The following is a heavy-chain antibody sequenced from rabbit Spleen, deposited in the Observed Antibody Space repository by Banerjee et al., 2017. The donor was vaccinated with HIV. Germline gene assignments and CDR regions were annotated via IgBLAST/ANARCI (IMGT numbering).Heavy chain of an antibody. Sequence: QEQLVESGGGLVKPEGSLTLTCKASGFSFSDRDVMCWVRQAPGKGLEWIGCIYVGSSGFTYFANWAKGRFTISKTSSTTVTLQMTSLTAADTATYFCARGEYFTVGFSSYAIYLDLWGPGTLVTVS. D-gene: IGHD8-1*01. CDR3: ARGEYFTVGFSSYAIYLDL. J-gene: IGHJ4*01. CDR1: GFSFSDRDV. V-gene: IGHV1S45*01. CDR2: IYVGSSGFT.